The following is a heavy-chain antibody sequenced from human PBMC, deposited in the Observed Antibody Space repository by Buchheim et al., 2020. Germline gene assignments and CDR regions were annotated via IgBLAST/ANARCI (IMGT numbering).Heavy chain of an antibody. J-gene: IGHJ4*02. CDR3: ARGGFTSSVY. D-gene: IGHD2-2*01. CDR1: GFTFSDYW. V-gene: IGHV3-7*01. CDR2: IKQDGREE. Sequence: EVQLVESGGGSVQPGGSLRLSCAASGFTFSDYWMSWVRQAPGKGLEWVANIKQDGREEYYVDSVKGRFTISRDNAENSLYLQKNSLRAEDTAVYYCARGGFTSSVYWGQGTL.